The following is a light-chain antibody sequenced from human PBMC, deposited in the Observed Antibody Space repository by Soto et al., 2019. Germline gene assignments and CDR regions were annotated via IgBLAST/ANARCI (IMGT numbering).Light chain of an antibody. Sequence: DIKMTQSPSSLSASVGDRVTITSRASQSISDSLNWYQHKPGTAPKLLIYAASSLQSGVPSRFSGGGSGTDFTLTISSLQPEAFVTYFCQQSFSFPATFGGGTQVEIK. CDR3: QQSFSFPAT. CDR1: QSISDS. CDR2: AAS. J-gene: IGKJ4*01. V-gene: IGKV1-39*01.